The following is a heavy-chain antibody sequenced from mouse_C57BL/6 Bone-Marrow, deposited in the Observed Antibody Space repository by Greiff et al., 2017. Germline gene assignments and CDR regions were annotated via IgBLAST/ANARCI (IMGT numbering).Heavy chain of an antibody. D-gene: IGHD1-1*01. J-gene: IGHJ2*01. CDR3: AKLYYYGSSRYYFDY. Sequence: QVQLQQSGAELARPGASVKLSCKASGYTFTSYGISWVKQRTGQGLEWIGEIYPRSGNTYYNEKFKGKATLTADKSSSTAYMELRSLTSEDSAVYFFAKLYYYGSSRYYFDYWGQGTTLTVSS. V-gene: IGHV1-81*01. CDR1: GYTFTSYG. CDR2: IYPRSGNT.